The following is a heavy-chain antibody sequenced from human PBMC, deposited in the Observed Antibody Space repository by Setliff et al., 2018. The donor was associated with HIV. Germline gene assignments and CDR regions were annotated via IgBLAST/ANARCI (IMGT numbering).Heavy chain of an antibody. J-gene: IGHJ4*02. D-gene: IGHD6-13*01. Sequence: PSETLSLTCTVSGGSISSGSFYWSWMRQPAGKRLEWIGRIYTSGSTNYNPSLKSRVTISVDTSKNQFSLKLSSVTAADTAVYYCARGGTAAAGYFDNWGQGTQVTVSS. CDR3: ARGGTAAAGYFDN. CDR1: GGSISSGSFY. CDR2: IYTSGST. V-gene: IGHV4-61*02.